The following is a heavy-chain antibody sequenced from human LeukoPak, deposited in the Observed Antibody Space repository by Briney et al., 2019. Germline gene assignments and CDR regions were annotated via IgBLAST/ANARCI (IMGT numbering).Heavy chain of an antibody. V-gene: IGHV1-2*04. D-gene: IGHD3-9*01. CDR1: GYTFTGYY. J-gene: IGHJ4*02. CDR2: INPNSGGT. Sequence: ASVKVSCKASGYTFTGYYMHWVRQAPGQGLEWMGWINPNSGGTNYAQKFQGWVTMTRDTSISTAYMELSRLRSDDTAVYYCARDEDTDILTGNERFDYWGQGTLVTVSS. CDR3: ARDEDTDILTGNERFDY.